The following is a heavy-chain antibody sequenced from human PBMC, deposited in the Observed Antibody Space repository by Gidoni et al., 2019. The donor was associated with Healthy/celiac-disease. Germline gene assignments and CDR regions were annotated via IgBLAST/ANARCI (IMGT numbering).Heavy chain of an antibody. CDR1: GYTLTELF. CDR2: FDPEDGET. J-gene: IGHJ4*02. D-gene: IGHD6-19*01. V-gene: IGHV1-24*01. CDR3: ATVVEGSGWYGY. Sequence: QVQLVQSGAAVKKLGASVKVSCKVSGYTLTELFMHWVRQAPGKGLEWMGGFDPEDGETIYAQKFQGRVNMTEDTSTDTAYMEMSSLRSEDTAVYYCATVVEGSGWYGYWGQGTLVTVSS.